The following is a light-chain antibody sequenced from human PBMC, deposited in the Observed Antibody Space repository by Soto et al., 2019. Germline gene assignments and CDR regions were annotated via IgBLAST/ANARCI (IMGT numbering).Light chain of an antibody. Sequence: IVLTQSPGTLSWSPGERATLSGSASQTFSNSFLSWFQQIPGQAPRLLIYGASMRATGIPDRFSGSGSGTHFTLTISRLEPEDFAVYYCQQCGSSSTFAQGTRLEL. J-gene: IGKJ5*01. V-gene: IGKV3-20*01. CDR3: QQCGSSST. CDR2: GAS. CDR1: QTFSNSF.